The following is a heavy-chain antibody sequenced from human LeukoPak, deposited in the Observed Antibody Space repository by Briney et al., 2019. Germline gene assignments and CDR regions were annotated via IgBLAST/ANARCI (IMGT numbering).Heavy chain of an antibody. CDR2: ISYDGSNK. V-gene: IGHV3-30*04. D-gene: IGHD3-10*01. J-gene: IGHJ4*02. CDR1: GFTFSSYA. Sequence: GRSLRLSCAASGFTFSSYAMHWARQAPGKGLEWVAVISYDGSNKYYADSVKGRFTISRDNSKNTLYLQMNSLRAEDTAVYCCARDSGPMVRGVQLDYWGQGTLVTVSS. CDR3: ARDSGPMVRGVQLDY.